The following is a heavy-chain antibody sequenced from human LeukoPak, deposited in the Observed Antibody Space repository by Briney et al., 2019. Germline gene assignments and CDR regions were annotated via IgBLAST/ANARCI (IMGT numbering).Heavy chain of an antibody. J-gene: IGHJ4*02. CDR2: ISGSGGNT. CDR3: AKVVSGYHFDY. D-gene: IGHD5-12*01. Sequence: GGPLRLSCAASGFTFSSYGMSWVRRAPGKGPEWVSGISGSGGNTYYADSVKGRFTISRDNSQNTLYLQMNTLRAEDTAVYYCAKVVSGYHFDYWGQGTQVTVSS. CDR1: GFTFSSYG. V-gene: IGHV3-23*01.